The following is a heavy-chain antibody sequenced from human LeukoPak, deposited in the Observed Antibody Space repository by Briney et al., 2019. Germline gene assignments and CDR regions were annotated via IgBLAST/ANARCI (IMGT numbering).Heavy chain of an antibody. D-gene: IGHD3-22*01. Sequence: SVKVSCKASGGTFSSYAISWVRQAPGQGLEWMGGIIPIFGTANYAQKFQGRVTITTDESTSTAYMELSSLRSEDTAVYYCARVWGDTDYYDSSGYYDYWGQGTLVTVSS. J-gene: IGHJ4*02. CDR1: GGTFSSYA. V-gene: IGHV1-69*05. CDR3: ARVWGDTDYYDSSGYYDY. CDR2: IIPIFGTA.